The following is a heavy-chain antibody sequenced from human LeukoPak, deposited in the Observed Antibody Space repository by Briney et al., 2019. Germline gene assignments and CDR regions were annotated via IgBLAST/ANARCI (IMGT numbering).Heavy chain of an antibody. CDR2: IWYDGTNK. V-gene: IGHV3-33*06. D-gene: IGHD3-22*01. J-gene: IGHJ4*02. CDR1: GFTFSSYG. CDR3: AKTAYDSSSYLTL. Sequence: GRSLRLSCAASGFTFSSYGMHWVRQAPGKGLEWMAVIWYDGTNKYYADSVKGRFTISRDNSKNTLFLQMNSLRAEDTAVYYCAKTAYDSSSYLTLWGQGTLVTVSS.